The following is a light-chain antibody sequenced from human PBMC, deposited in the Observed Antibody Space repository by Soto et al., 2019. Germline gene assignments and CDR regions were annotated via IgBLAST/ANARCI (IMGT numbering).Light chain of an antibody. J-gene: IGKJ1*01. CDR3: QQYNNWLWT. CDR2: DAS. CDR1: QSISRN. Sequence: DIEMTQSPSTLSASPGDRATLSCRASQSISRNLAWYQQRPGQAPRLLIHDASTRASGIPSRFSGSGSGTEFTLTISSLQSEDFAVYYCQQYNNWLWTFGQGTKVEIK. V-gene: IGKV3-15*01.